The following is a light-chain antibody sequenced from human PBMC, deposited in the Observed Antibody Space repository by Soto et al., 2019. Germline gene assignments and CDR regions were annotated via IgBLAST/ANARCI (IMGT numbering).Light chain of an antibody. CDR1: QSVSSSY. Sequence: EIVLTQSPFTLSLSPGDRATLSCRASQSVSSSYLAWYQQKPGQAPRLLIYGASTRATGIPDRFSGDGSVTHFTLTISRLEAEDFVMYYCQQYGSSPITFGQGTRLEI. J-gene: IGKJ5*01. CDR2: GAS. V-gene: IGKV3-20*01. CDR3: QQYGSSPIT.